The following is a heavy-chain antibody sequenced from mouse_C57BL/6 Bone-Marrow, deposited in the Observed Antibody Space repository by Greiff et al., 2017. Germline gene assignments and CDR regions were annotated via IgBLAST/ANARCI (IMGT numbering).Heavy chain of an antibody. D-gene: IGHD2-1*01. V-gene: IGHV1-9*01. J-gene: IGHJ2*01. CDR3: APATVVPFDY. CDR1: GYKFTGYW. Sequence: VQLQQSGAELMKPGASVKLSCKATGYKFTGYWIEWVKQRPGQGLEWIGWIFPGSGRTNYNAKFKGKATFTADTSTNAAYRQRSSLTSEDTAIYYCAPATVVPFDYWGQGTTLTVSS. CDR2: IFPGSGRT.